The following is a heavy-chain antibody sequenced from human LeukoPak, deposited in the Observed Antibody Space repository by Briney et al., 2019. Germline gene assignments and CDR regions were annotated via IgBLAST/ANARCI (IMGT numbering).Heavy chain of an antibody. D-gene: IGHD6-6*01. J-gene: IGHJ4*02. Sequence: PGGSLRLSCAASGVTVGNNYMNWVRQAPGKGLEWVSLIYSGGSKHYADSVKGRFTISRDNSKNTLYLQMNSLRVDDTAVYYCARDPPAVAANTYGWGQGTLVTVSS. CDR2: IYSGGSK. CDR1: GVTVGNNY. CDR3: ARDPPAVAANTYG. V-gene: IGHV3-66*01.